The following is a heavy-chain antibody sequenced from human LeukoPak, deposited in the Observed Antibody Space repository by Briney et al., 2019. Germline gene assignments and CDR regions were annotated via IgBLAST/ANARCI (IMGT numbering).Heavy chain of an antibody. V-gene: IGHV3-23*01. D-gene: IGHD3/OR15-3a*01. CDR3: AKALDWLYLDY. J-gene: IGHJ4*02. CDR2: ISSGGGST. CDR1: GFTFSSYA. Sequence: GGSLRLSCAASGFTFSSYAMSWVRQAPGKGLEWVSAISSGGGSTYYADSVKGRFTISRDNSKNTLYLQMNSLRAEDTAVYYCAKALDWLYLDYWGQGTLVTVSS.